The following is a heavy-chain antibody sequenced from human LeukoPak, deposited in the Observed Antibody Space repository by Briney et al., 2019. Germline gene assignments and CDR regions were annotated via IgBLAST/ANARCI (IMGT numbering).Heavy chain of an antibody. CDR2: ISAYNGNT. D-gene: IGHD3-10*01. Sequence: ASVKVSCKVSGYTLTELSMHWVRQAPGKGLEWMGWISAYNGNTNYAQKLQGRVTMTTDTSTSTAYMELRSLRSDDTAVYYCARGLLWFGEPILWGQGTLVTVSS. V-gene: IGHV1-18*01. CDR3: ARGLLWFGEPIL. J-gene: IGHJ4*02. CDR1: GYTLTELS.